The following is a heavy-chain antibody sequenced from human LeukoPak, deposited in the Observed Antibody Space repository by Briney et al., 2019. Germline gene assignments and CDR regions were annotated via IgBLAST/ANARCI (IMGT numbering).Heavy chain of an antibody. J-gene: IGHJ5*02. D-gene: IGHD6-13*01. CDR3: AREAAAGTRESWFDP. Sequence: GASVKVSCKASGYTFTGYYMHWVRQAPGQGLEWMGWINPNSGGTNYAQKFQGWVTMTRDTSISTAYMELSRLRSDDTAVYYCAREAAAGTRESWFDPWGQGTLVTVSS. V-gene: IGHV1-2*04. CDR2: INPNSGGT. CDR1: GYTFTGYY.